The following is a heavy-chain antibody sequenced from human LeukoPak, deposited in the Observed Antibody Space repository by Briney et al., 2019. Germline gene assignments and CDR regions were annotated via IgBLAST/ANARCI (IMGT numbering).Heavy chain of an antibody. V-gene: IGHV3-7*01. D-gene: IGHD2-15*01. J-gene: IGHJ6*03. Sequence: GGSLRLSCAASGFTFSSYWMSWVRQAPGKGLEWVANIKQDGSEKYYVDSVKGRFTISRDNAKNSLYLQVNSLRAEDTAVYYCARAEYCSGGNCYFPYYYYMDVWGKGTTVTVSS. CDR2: IKQDGSEK. CDR3: ARAEYCSGGNCYFPYYYYMDV. CDR1: GFTFSSYW.